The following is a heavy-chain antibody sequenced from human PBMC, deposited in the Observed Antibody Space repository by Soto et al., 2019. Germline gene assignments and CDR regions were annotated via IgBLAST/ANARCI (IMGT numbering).Heavy chain of an antibody. J-gene: IGHJ4*02. D-gene: IGHD3-22*01. CDR1: AGSRSVSSYY. CDR2: ISSRGST. Sequence: SETLSLTCIVSAGSRSVSSYYRGCIRQPPGKGLEWLGSISSRGSTDYNPSLKSRVTIAVDTSKNQVSLKLSAVTAADTAVYYCARDSFPYYYDSSGYYYAYWGQATLVTVSS. V-gene: IGHV4-39*01. CDR3: ARDSFPYYYDSSGYYYAY.